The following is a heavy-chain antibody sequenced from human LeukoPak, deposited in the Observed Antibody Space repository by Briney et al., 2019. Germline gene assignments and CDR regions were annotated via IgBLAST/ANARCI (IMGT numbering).Heavy chain of an antibody. Sequence: ASVKVSCKASGGTFSSYAISWVRQAPGQGLEWMGRIIPIFGTANYAQKFQGRVTITTDESTSTAYMELSSLRSEDTAVYYCARGYCSSTSCYTPDYWGRGTLVTVSS. J-gene: IGHJ4*02. CDR1: GGTFSSYA. CDR3: ARGYCSSTSCYTPDY. CDR2: IIPIFGTA. D-gene: IGHD2-2*02. V-gene: IGHV1-69*05.